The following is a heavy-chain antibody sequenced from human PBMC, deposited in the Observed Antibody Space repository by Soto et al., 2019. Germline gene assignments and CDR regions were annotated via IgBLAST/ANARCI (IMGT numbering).Heavy chain of an antibody. CDR2: MNVGTGGT. J-gene: IGHJ4*02. CDR1: GYRFTTHY. CDR3: ARDGHFALRGYSFGFDF. D-gene: IGHD5-18*01. V-gene: IGHV1-2*06. Sequence: GASGKVSFESAGYRFTTHYIHWVRQAPGQGLEWMGRMNVGTGGTTYAHKFQGRVTMTRDTSIRTAYLEVSSVKSDDTAMYYCARDGHFALRGYSFGFDFWGQGTLVTVSS.